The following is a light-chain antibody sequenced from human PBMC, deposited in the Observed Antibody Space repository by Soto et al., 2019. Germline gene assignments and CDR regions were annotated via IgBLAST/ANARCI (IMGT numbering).Light chain of an antibody. V-gene: IGKV1-5*03. J-gene: IGKJ2*01. CDR2: KAS. Sequence: DNQMTQSPSTLSASLGDRVTITCRASQSIGSWLAWYKQTPGEAPKLLIYKASSLESGVTSRFSGSGSGTEFTLTISSLQPDDFATYYCQQYNSYPSAFGQGTKLDIK. CDR1: QSIGSW. CDR3: QQYNSYPSA.